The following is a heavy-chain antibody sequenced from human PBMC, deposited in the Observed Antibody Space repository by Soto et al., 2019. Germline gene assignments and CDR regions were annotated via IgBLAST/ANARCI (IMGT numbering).Heavy chain of an antibody. CDR1: GGSIRSSSYY. CDR3: ARHEGYDSSGYLPYYFDY. Sequence: SETQSLTCTVSGGSIRSSSYYWGWIRQPPGKGLEWIGSIYYSGSTYYNPSLKSRVTISVDTSKNQFSLKLSSVTAADTAVYYCARHEGYDSSGYLPYYFDYWGQGTLVTVSS. CDR2: IYYSGST. V-gene: IGHV4-39*01. J-gene: IGHJ4*02. D-gene: IGHD3-22*01.